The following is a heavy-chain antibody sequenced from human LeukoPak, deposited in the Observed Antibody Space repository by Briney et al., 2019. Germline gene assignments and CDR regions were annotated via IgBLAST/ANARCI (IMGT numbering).Heavy chain of an antibody. CDR3: ARDGGGSPDY. Sequence: GGSLRLSCAASGFTFSSYAMHWVRQAPGKGLEYVSAISDSGGSTFYANSVKGRFTISRDNSKNTLYLQMGSLSAEDMAVYYCARDGGGSPDYWGQGTLVTVSS. CDR2: ISDSGGST. V-gene: IGHV3-64*01. D-gene: IGHD1-26*01. J-gene: IGHJ4*02. CDR1: GFTFSSYA.